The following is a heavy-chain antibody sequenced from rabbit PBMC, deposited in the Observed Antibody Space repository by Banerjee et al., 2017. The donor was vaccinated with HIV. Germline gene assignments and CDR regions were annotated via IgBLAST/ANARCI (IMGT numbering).Heavy chain of an antibody. CDR2: IDTGSSGYT. Sequence: QSLEESGGDLVKPGASLTLTCTASGFSFSANYYMCWVCQAPGKGLEWIACIDTGSSGYTYYASWATGRFTCSKTSSTTVTLRMTSLTAADTATYFCARGSATMTMVITGFYLNLWGQGTLVTVS. V-gene: IGHV1S40*01. CDR1: GFSFSANYY. CDR3: ARGSATMTMVITGFYLNL. D-gene: IGHD2-1*01. J-gene: IGHJ4*01.